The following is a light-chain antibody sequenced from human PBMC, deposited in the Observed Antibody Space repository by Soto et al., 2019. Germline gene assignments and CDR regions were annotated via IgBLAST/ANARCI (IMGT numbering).Light chain of an antibody. CDR3: GTWDSSLSAVV. Sequence: QSVLTQPPSVSAAPGQKVTISCSGSSSNIGNNYVSWYRQLPGTAPKLLIYDNNERPSGIPDRFSGSRSGTSATLGITGLQTGDEADYYCGTWDSSLSAVVFGGGTKLTV. CDR2: DNN. CDR1: SSNIGNNY. J-gene: IGLJ2*01. V-gene: IGLV1-51*01.